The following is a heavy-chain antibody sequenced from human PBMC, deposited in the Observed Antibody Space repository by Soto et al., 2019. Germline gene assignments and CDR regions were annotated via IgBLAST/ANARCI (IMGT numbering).Heavy chain of an antibody. CDR1: GYTFTSYG. V-gene: IGHV1-18*01. CDR2: ISAYNGNT. Sequence: ASVKVSCKASGYTFTSYGISWVRQAPGQGLEWMGWISAYNGNTNYAQKLQGRVTMTTDTSTSTAYMELRSLRSDDTAVYYCARDRLRYFDWLGDAFDIWGQWTMVTVSS. J-gene: IGHJ3*02. D-gene: IGHD3-9*01. CDR3: ARDRLRYFDWLGDAFDI.